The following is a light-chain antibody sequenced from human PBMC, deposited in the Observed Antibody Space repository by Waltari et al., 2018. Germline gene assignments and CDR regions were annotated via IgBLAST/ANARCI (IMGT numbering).Light chain of an antibody. J-gene: IGLJ3*02. CDR2: VNSDGSH. Sequence: LVLTQSPPASASLGASVTLTCPLSSVYSSNVLTWLQQKPGKGPRYLMKVNSDGSHRKGDDIPDRFSASNSGTEYYVTISSLQSEDEADYYCQTGGHGTWVFGGGTKLTVL. CDR3: QTGGHGTWV. CDR1: SVYSSNV. V-gene: IGLV4-69*01.